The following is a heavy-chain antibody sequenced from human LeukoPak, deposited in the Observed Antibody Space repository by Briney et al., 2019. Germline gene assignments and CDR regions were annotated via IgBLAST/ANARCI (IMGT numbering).Heavy chain of an antibody. J-gene: IGHJ4*02. CDR3: ARDQLGFDF. CDR1: GGTFSRNV. V-gene: IGHV1-69*06. D-gene: IGHD1-1*01. CDR2: IIPVFGTTA. Sequence: ASVKVSCKASGGTFSRNVISWVRRTPGQGLEWMGGIIPVFGTTANYAQKFQGRVTITADKSTNTAYMELSSLTSEDTGVYYCARDQLGFDFWGQGTQVTVSS.